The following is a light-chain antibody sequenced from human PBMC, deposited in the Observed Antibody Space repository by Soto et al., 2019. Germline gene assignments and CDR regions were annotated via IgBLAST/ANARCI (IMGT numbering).Light chain of an antibody. CDR1: SSDVGTYNL. J-gene: IGLJ1*01. Sequence: QSALTQPASVSGSPGQSITISCTGTSSDVGTYNLVSWHQQHPGKAPKLMIYEASKRPSGVSTRFSGSKSGNTASLTISGLQAEDEADYYCCSYARSSSYVFGTGTKVTVL. CDR2: EAS. V-gene: IGLV2-23*01. CDR3: CSYARSSSYV.